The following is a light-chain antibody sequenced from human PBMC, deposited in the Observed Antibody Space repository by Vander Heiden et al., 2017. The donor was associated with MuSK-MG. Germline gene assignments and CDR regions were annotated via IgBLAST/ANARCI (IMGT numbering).Light chain of an antibody. Sequence: QSVLTQPPSSSGTPGQRVTISCSGSSSNIGCTTVNWYQQLPGTAPNLLIYSNNQRPSGVPDRFSGSKFGSSASLAISGLQSEDEADYSCAAWDDSLNGPQFGGGTKLTVL. CDR3: AAWDDSLNGPQ. V-gene: IGLV1-44*01. J-gene: IGLJ3*02. CDR2: SNN. CDR1: SSNIGCTT.